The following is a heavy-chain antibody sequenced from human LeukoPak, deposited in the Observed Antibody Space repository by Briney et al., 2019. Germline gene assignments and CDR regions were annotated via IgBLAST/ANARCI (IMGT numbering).Heavy chain of an antibody. V-gene: IGHV3-21*01. Sequence: GGSLRLSCAASGFTFSSYSMNWVRQAPGKGLELDSSISSSSSYIYYADAVKGRFTISRDNAKNSLYLQMNSLRAEDTAVYYCARDFRSSGWYYFDYWGQGTLVTVSS. CDR3: ARDFRSSGWYYFDY. D-gene: IGHD6-19*01. CDR2: ISSSSSYI. J-gene: IGHJ4*02. CDR1: GFTFSSYS.